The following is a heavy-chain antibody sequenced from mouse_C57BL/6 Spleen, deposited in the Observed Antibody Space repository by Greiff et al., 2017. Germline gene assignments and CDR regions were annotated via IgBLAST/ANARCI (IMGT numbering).Heavy chain of an antibody. CDR1: GYAFSSSW. V-gene: IGHV1-82*01. CDR3: ARAHITTVVAGPFAY. J-gene: IGHJ3*01. Sequence: VQLQQCGPELVKPGASVKISCKASGYAFSSSWMNWVKQRPGKGLEWIGRIYPGDGDTNYNGKFKGKATLTADKSSSTAYMQLSSLTSEDSAVYFCARAHITTVVAGPFAYWGQGTLVTVSA. D-gene: IGHD1-1*01. CDR2: IYPGDGDT.